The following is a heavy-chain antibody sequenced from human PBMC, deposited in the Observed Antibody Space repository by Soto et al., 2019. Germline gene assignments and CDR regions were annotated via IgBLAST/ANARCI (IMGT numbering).Heavy chain of an antibody. D-gene: IGHD6-19*01. J-gene: IGHJ6*02. CDR1: GFTFSGSA. CDR2: IRSKANSYAT. Sequence: GGSLRLSCAASGFTFSGSAMHWVRQASGKGLEWVGRIRSKANSYATAYAASVKGRFTISRDDSKNTAYLQMNSLKTEDTAVYYCTSSPGIAVAGIELYYYYGMDVWGQGTTVTVSS. CDR3: TSSPGIAVAGIELYYYYGMDV. V-gene: IGHV3-73*01.